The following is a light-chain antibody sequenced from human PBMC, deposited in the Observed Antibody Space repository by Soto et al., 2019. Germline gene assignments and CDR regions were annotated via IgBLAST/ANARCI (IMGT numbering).Light chain of an antibody. CDR2: GAS. V-gene: IGKV3-15*01. Sequence: EIVMTPSPATLSVSPWERSTMCFRSSQSVSSNLAWYQQKPGQAPRLLIYGASTRATGTPPRFRGSGSGTEFTLTISSLQSEESALYYCQQRASWPYTSGGGTKVDIK. CDR3: QQRASWPYT. J-gene: IGKJ4*01. CDR1: QSVSSN.